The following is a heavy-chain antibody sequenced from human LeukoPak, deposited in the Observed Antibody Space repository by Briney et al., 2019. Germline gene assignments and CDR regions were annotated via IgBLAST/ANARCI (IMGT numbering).Heavy chain of an antibody. CDR1: GGSISSSGYY. J-gene: IGHJ4*02. Sequence: PSETLSLTCTVSGGSISSSGYYWTWIRQHPGKGLEWLGYIFYSGSTYYNPSLKGRFTISLDTSKNQLSLRLSSVTAADTAVYYCARGTYYSSSGRYYNLDRWGQGTLVTVSS. CDR2: IFYSGST. D-gene: IGHD3-10*01. CDR3: ARGTYYSSSGRYYNLDR. V-gene: IGHV4-31*03.